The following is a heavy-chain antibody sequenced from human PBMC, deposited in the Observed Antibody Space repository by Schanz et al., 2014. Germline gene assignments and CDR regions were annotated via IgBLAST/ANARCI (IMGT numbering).Heavy chain of an antibody. V-gene: IGHV3-33*08. Sequence: VQLVESGGGLVQPGGSLRLSCAASGFSVGNKYMNWVRQAPGKGLEWGGVISYDGSKKSYADSVKGRFTISRDNAKNTLYLQMNSLRAEDTAVYYCARPALWFGELSAFDIWGQGTMVTVSS. CDR1: GFSVGNKY. J-gene: IGHJ3*02. D-gene: IGHD3-10*01. CDR2: ISYDGSKK. CDR3: ARPALWFGELSAFDI.